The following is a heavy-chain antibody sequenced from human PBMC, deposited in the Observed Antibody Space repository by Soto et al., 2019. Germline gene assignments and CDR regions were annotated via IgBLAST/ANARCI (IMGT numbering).Heavy chain of an antibody. CDR1: GGSISSSSYY. CDR2: IYYSGST. CDR3: ARRPRDYYCSGSYYRGRFDP. D-gene: IGHD3-10*01. J-gene: IGHJ5*02. V-gene: IGHV4-39*01. Sequence: TLSLTCTVSGGSISSSSYYWGWIRQPPGKGLEWIGSIYYSGSTYYNPSLKSRVTISVDTSKNQFSLKLSSVTAADTAVYYCARRPRDYYCSGSYYRGRFDPWGQGTLVTVSS.